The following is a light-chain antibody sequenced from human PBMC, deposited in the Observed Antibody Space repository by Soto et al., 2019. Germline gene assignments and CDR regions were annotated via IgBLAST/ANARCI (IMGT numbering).Light chain of an antibody. CDR2: AAS. J-gene: IGKJ3*01. Sequence: EIVLTQSPGTLSLSPGERATLSCRASQSISSSYLAWYQQKPGQAPRLLIYAASTRATGIPDRFSGSGSGTDFTLTINRLEPEDFAVYFGQQFGGSPLFTFGPGTKVDIK. CDR1: QSISSSY. V-gene: IGKV3-20*01. CDR3: QQFGGSPLFT.